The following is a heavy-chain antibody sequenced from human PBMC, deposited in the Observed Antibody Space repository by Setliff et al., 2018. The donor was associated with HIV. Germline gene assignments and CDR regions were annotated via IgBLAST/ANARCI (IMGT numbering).Heavy chain of an antibody. CDR2: IGGSGGST. Sequence: LSLSCAASGFTFSSYAMSWVRQAPGKGLEWVSAIGGSGGSTYYADSVKGRFTISRDNSKNTLYLQMNSLRAQDTAVYYCAKDLGIAAAGTLAFDYWGQGTLVTVSS. J-gene: IGHJ4*02. V-gene: IGHV3-23*01. D-gene: IGHD6-13*01. CDR3: AKDLGIAAAGTLAFDY. CDR1: GFTFSSYA.